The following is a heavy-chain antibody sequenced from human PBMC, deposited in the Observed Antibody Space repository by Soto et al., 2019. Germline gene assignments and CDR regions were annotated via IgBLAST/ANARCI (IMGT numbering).Heavy chain of an antibody. CDR2: MNPNSGNT. CDR1: GYTFTSYD. CDR3: ASPRSGSYYYGMDV. Sequence: QVQLVQSGAEVKKPGASVKVSCKASGYTFTSYDINWVRQATGQGLEWMGWMNPNSGNTGYAQKFXGXVXSTMNTTISTAYMELRSLISEDPAVYYCASPRSGSYYYGMDVWGQGTAVTVSS. J-gene: IGHJ6*02. D-gene: IGHD3-3*01. V-gene: IGHV1-8*01.